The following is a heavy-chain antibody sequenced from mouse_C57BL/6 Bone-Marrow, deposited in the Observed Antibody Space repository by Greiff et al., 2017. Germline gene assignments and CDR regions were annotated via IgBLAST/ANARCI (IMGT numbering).Heavy chain of an antibody. CDR1: GYTFTDYY. J-gene: IGHJ2*01. Sequence: EVQLQQSGPELVKPGASVKISCKASGYTFTDYYMNWVKQSHGKCLEWIGNINPNNGGTSYNEKFKGKATLTVDKSSSTAYMELRSLTSEDSAVYCCARDDYGSSRYVYYWGRGNILTVTA. D-gene: IGHD1-1*01. V-gene: IGHV1-26*01. CDR2: INPNNGGT. CDR3: ARDDYGSSRYVYY.